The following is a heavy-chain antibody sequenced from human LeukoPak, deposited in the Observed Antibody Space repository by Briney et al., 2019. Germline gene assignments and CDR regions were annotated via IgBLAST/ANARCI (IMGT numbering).Heavy chain of an antibody. V-gene: IGHV3-30-3*01. D-gene: IGHD2-15*01. CDR1: GFTFSSYA. Sequence: GGSLRLSCAASGFTFSSYAMHWVRQAPGKGLEWVAVISYDGSNKYYADSVKGRFTISRDNSKNTLYLQMSSLRAEDTAVYYCARAGYCSGGSCYSAGGAFDIWGQGTMVTVSS. J-gene: IGHJ3*02. CDR3: ARAGYCSGGSCYSAGGAFDI. CDR2: ISYDGSNK.